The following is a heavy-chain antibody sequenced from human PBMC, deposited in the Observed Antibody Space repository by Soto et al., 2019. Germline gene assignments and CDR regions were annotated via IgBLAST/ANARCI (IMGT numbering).Heavy chain of an antibody. J-gene: IGHJ5*02. Sequence: GGSLRLSCAASEVAFSTHTMHWVRQAPGEGLEWVAVISFDGTNKYYADSVKGRFTISRDNSRSTLYLQMNSLRIEDTAVYYCSASRDYNWFDPWGQGTLVTVSS. D-gene: IGHD2-21*02. V-gene: IGHV3-30-3*01. CDR2: ISFDGTNK. CDR3: SASRDYNWFDP. CDR1: EVAFSTHT.